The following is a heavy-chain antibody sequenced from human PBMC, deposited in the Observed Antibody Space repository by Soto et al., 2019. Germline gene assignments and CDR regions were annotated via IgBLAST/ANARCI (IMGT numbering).Heavy chain of an antibody. CDR1: GGSISSYY. D-gene: IGHD3-3*01. CDR3: ARGTAYYDFWSGYPRFDY. J-gene: IGHJ4*02. CDR2: IYYSGST. V-gene: IGHV4-59*01. Sequence: PWETLSLTCTVSGGSISSYYWSWIRQPPGKGLEWIGYIYYSGSTNYNPSLKSRVTISVDTSKNQFSLKLSSVTAADTAVYYCARGTAYYDFWSGYPRFDYWGQGTLVTVSS.